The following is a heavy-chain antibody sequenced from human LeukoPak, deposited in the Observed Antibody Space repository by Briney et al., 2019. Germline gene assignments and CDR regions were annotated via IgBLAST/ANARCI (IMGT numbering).Heavy chain of an antibody. CDR2: IYTSGST. Sequence: SETLSLTCTVSGGSISSGSYYWSWIRQPAGKGLEWIGRIYTSGSTNYNPSLKSRVTISVDTSKNQFSLKLSSVTAADTAVYYCARAPLRYCSSTSCRDYWAQGTLVTVSS. D-gene: IGHD2-2*01. J-gene: IGHJ4*02. CDR3: ARAPLRYCSSTSCRDY. CDR1: GGSISSGSYY. V-gene: IGHV4-61*02.